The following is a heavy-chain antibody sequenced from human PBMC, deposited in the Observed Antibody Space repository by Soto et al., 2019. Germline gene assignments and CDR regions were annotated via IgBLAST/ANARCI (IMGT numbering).Heavy chain of an antibody. CDR3: ARDRDSSTHPSDYYYGMDV. CDR2: IIPIFGTA. D-gene: IGHD6-13*01. Sequence: SVKVSCKASGGTFSSYAISWVRQAPGQGLEWMGGIIPIFGTANYAQKFQGRVTITADKSTSTAYMELSSLRSEDTAVYYRARDRDSSTHPSDYYYGMDVWGQGTTVTVSS. V-gene: IGHV1-69*06. CDR1: GGTFSSYA. J-gene: IGHJ6*02.